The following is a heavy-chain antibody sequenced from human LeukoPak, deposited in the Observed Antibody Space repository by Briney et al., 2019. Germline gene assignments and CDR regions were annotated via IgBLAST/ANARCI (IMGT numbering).Heavy chain of an antibody. J-gene: IGHJ4*02. Sequence: PGGSLRLSCAASGFSFSTYSMSWVRQAPGKGLEWVSSISSRSDYIYFGDSVKGRFTISRDNAKNSLYLQMNSLRAEDTAVYYCARVSELYGSGSFYNEDYWGQGTLVTVSS. CDR2: ISSRSDYI. V-gene: IGHV3-21*01. D-gene: IGHD3-10*01. CDR3: ARVSELYGSGSFYNEDY. CDR1: GFSFSTYS.